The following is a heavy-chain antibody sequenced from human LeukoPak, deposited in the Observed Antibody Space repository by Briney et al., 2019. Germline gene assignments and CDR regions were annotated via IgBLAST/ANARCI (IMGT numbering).Heavy chain of an antibody. J-gene: IGHJ4*02. CDR3: AKKSGYSYGFVVY. Sequence: GGSLRLSCAASGFTFSSYAMSWVRQAPGKGLEWVSSISRSGGSPFHEDSVKGRFTISRDNSKNTLYLQMNGLRAEDTALYYCAKKSGYSYGFVVYWGQGTLVTVSS. CDR1: GFTFSSYA. CDR2: ISRSGGSP. V-gene: IGHV3-23*01. D-gene: IGHD5-18*01.